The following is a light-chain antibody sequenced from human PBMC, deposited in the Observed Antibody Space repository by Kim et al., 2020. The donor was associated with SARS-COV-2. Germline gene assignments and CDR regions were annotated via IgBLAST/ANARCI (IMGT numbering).Light chain of an antibody. CDR3: LLYYGGAWV. CDR1: TGAVTSGYY. J-gene: IGLJ3*02. Sequence: QAAVTQEPSLTVSPGGTVTLTCASSTGAVTSGYYPNWFQQKRGQAPRALIYDTTYTHSWTPARFSGSLLGGKAALTLSGVQPEDEADYFCLLYYGGAWVFGGGTQLTVL. V-gene: IGLV7-43*01. CDR2: DTT.